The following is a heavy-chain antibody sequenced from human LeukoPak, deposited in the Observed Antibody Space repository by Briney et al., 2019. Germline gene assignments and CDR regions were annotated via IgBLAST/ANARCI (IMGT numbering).Heavy chain of an antibody. V-gene: IGHV4-59*08. J-gene: IGHJ4*02. Sequence: SETLSLTCTVFGGSISSYYWSWIRQPPGKGLEWIGYIYDSVNTNYNPSLKSRVTLSVDTSKNQFSLKLSSVTAADTAVYYCARRRNSNFDYWGQGTLVTVSS. CDR2: IYDSVNT. D-gene: IGHD1-14*01. CDR1: GGSISSYY. CDR3: ARRRNSNFDY.